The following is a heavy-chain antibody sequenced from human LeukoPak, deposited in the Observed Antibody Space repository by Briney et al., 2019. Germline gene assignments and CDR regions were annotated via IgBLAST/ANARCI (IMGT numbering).Heavy chain of an antibody. Sequence: PSETLSLTCTVSGGSISSYYWSWIRQPAGKGLEWIGRIYTSGSTNYNPSLKSRVTISVDTSKNQFSLKLSSVTAADTAVYYCAREPGYCSGGSCSWFDPWGQGTLVTVSS. CDR2: IYTSGST. CDR3: AREPGYCSGGSCSWFDP. D-gene: IGHD2-15*01. CDR1: GGSISSYY. J-gene: IGHJ5*02. V-gene: IGHV4-4*07.